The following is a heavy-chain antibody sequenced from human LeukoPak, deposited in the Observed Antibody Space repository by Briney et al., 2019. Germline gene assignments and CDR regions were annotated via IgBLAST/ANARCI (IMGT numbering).Heavy chain of an antibody. CDR3: ARGSSSWYFDY. Sequence: GGSLRLSCAASGLTFSSYSMNWVRQTPGKGLEWVSYISSSSSTIYYADSVKGQFTISRDNAKNSLYLQMNSLRAEDTAVYYCARGSSSWYFDYWGQGTLVTVSS. V-gene: IGHV3-48*04. CDR2: ISSSSSTI. J-gene: IGHJ4*02. CDR1: GLTFSSYS. D-gene: IGHD6-13*01.